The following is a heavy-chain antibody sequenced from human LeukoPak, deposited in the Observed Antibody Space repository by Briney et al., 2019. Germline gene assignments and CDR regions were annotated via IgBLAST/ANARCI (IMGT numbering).Heavy chain of an antibody. CDR3: ARGVDSSSWYRFHY. Sequence: ASVKVSCKASGYTFTNYDINWVRQATGQGLEWMGWMNPNSGKTGYAQKFQGRVTLTRNTSISTAYMELSSLRSEDTAVYYCARGVDSSSWYRFHYWGQGTLVTASS. CDR2: MNPNSGKT. J-gene: IGHJ4*02. D-gene: IGHD3-22*01. CDR1: GYTFTNYD. V-gene: IGHV1-8*03.